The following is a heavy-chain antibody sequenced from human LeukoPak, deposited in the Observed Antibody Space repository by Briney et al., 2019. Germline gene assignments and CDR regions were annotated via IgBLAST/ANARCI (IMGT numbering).Heavy chain of an antibody. CDR3: ARLGARNAFDI. CDR2: IYHSGST. V-gene: IGHV4-38-2*01. J-gene: IGHJ3*02. CDR1: GYSISSGYY. Sequence: SETLSLTCAMSGYSISSGYYWGWVRQPPGKGVEWIGIIYHSGSTFFNPSLKSRVTISVDTSKNHLSLKLSSVTAADTAVYYCARLGARNAFDIWGQGTVVTVSS.